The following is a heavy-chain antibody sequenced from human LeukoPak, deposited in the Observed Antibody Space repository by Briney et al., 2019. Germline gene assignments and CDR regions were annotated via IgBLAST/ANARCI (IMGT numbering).Heavy chain of an antibody. CDR1: RASISSSGHY. J-gene: IGHJ6*03. V-gene: IGHV4-39*07. CDR3: ASEGLSGGTTVVHYYYYYYMDV. CDR2: IYYSGNT. D-gene: IGHD4-23*01. Sequence: PSETLSLTCTVSRASISSSGHYWGWLRQPPGKGLEWIGTIYYSGNTFYNPPLKSRVTISVDTSKNQFSLKLSSVTAADTAVYYCASEGLSGGTTVVHYYYYYYMDVWGKGTTVTVSS.